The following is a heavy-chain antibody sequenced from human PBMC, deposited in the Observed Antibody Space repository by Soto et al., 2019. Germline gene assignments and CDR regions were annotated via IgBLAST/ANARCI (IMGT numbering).Heavy chain of an antibody. CDR1: GYTFTSYY. CDR2: INPSGGST. V-gene: IGHV1-46*01. J-gene: IGHJ6*02. CDR3: ASQVGAAAGAGWSYGMDV. D-gene: IGHD6-13*01. Sequence: QVQLVQSGAEVKKPGASVKVSCKASGYTFTSYYMHWVRQAPGQGLEWMGIINPSGGSTSYAQKCQGRVTMTRDTSTSTVYMELSSLRSEDTAVYYCASQVGAAAGAGWSYGMDVWGQGTTVTVSS.